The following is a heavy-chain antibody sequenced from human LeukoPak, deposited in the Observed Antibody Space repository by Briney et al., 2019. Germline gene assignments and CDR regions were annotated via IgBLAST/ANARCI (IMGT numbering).Heavy chain of an antibody. CDR2: ISYDGSNK. CDR3: ATYYDSSGYNFFDY. J-gene: IGHJ4*02. D-gene: IGHD3-22*01. CDR1: GFTFSRYA. V-gene: IGHV3-30-3*01. Sequence: PGGSLRLSCAASGFTFSRYAMYWVRQAPGKGLEWVAVISYDGSNKYYAESVKGRFTISRDNSKNTLCLQMNSLRAEDTAVYYCATYYDSSGYNFFDYWGQGTVVTVSS.